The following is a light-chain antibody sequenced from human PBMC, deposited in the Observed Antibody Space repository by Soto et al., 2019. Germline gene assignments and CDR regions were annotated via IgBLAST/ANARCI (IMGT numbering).Light chain of an antibody. CDR2: DVS. Sequence: QSALTQPASVSGSPGQSITISCTGTSSDVGGYNYVSWYQQHPGKAPKLMIYDVSNRPSGVSNRFSGSKSGNTASLTISGLPAEDEADYYCSSYTSSSPRVFGGGPKVTVL. V-gene: IGLV2-14*01. CDR3: SSYTSSSPRV. J-gene: IGLJ2*01. CDR1: SSDVGGYNY.